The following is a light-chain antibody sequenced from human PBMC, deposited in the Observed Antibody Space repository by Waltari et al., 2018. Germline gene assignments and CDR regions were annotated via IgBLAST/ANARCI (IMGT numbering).Light chain of an antibody. CDR3: QQHYSTPWT. CDR2: WGS. CDR1: QSVLYSSNNKNY. J-gene: IGKJ1*01. Sequence: DIVMTQSPDSLAVSLGESATINYKSSQSVLYSSNNKNYLAWYQQKPGQPPKLFIYWGSTRESGVPDRFSGSGSGTDFTLTISSLQAEDVAVYYCQQHYSTPWTFGQGTKVEIK. V-gene: IGKV4-1*01.